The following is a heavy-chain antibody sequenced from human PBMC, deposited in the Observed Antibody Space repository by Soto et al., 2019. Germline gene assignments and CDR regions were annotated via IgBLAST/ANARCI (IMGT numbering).Heavy chain of an antibody. CDR2: ISPKSGGT. J-gene: IGHJ4*02. V-gene: IGHV1-2*02. Sequence: QVQLVQSGAEVKKPGASVKVSCEASGYNCIDYYIHWVRQAPVQGFAWMGRISPKSGGTNYAQKFEGRVTMTWDTSLNTAYMELSSLKSDDTAVYYCARPPGYISDWYYFDLWGQGTRVTVSS. CDR3: ARPPGYISDWYYFDL. CDR1: GYNCIDYY. D-gene: IGHD3-9*01.